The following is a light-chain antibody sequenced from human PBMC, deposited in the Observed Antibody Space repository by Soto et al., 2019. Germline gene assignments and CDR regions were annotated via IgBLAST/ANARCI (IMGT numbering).Light chain of an antibody. CDR1: SANIGAGYD. CDR2: GDN. V-gene: IGLV1-40*01. Sequence: QSVLTQPPSVSGAPGLRVTISCTGNSANIGAGYDVHWYQQLPGTAPKLLIYGDNNRPSGVPDRFSGSKSGTSASLASTGLQAEDEADYYCQSYDNSLSGSWIFGGGTKLTVL. CDR3: QSYDNSLSGSWI. J-gene: IGLJ2*01.